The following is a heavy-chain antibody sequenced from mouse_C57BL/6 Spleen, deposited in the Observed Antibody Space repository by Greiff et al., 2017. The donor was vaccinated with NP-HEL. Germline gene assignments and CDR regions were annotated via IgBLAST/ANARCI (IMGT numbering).Heavy chain of an antibody. V-gene: IGHV2-5*01. D-gene: IGHD2-4*01. CDR1: GFSLTSYG. CDR3: AKNGDYDGGAMDY. J-gene: IGHJ4*01. Sequence: VQLQESGPGLEQPSQSLSITCTVSGFSLTSYGVHWVRQSPGKGLEWLGVIWRGGSTDYNVAFMSRLSITKDNSKSQVFFKMNSLQADDTAIYYCAKNGDYDGGAMDYWGQGTSVTVSS. CDR2: IWRGGST.